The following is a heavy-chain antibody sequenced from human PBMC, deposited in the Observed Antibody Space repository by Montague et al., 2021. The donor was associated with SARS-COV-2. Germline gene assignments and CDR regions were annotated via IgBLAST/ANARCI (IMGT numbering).Heavy chain of an antibody. CDR3: ARASGKKTIFGVVISYFDY. CDR1: GGSISSGGYY. CDR2: IYYSGST. V-gene: IGHV4-31*03. J-gene: IGHJ4*02. D-gene: IGHD3-3*01. Sequence: TLSLTCTVSGGSISSGGYYWSWIRQHPGKGLEWIGYIYYSGSTYYNPSLKSRVTISVDTSKNQFSLKLSSVTAADTAVYCCARASGKKTIFGVVISYFDYWGQGTLVTVSS.